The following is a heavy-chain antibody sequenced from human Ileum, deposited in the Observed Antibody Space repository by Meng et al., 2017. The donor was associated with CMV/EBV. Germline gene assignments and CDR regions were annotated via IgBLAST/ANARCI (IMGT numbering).Heavy chain of an antibody. Sequence: GGSLRLSCAASGFTFSSYEMNWVRQAPGKGLEWVSYISSSGSTIYYADSVKGRFTISRDNAKNSLYLQMNSLRAEDTAVYYCARIPARELLVYFDYWGQGTLVTVSS. CDR1: GFTFSSYE. D-gene: IGHD1-26*01. CDR2: ISSSGSTI. J-gene: IGHJ4*02. V-gene: IGHV3-48*03. CDR3: ARIPARELLVYFDY.